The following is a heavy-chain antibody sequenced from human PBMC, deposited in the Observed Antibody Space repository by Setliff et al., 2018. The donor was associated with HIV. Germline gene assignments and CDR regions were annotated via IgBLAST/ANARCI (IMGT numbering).Heavy chain of an antibody. CDR1: GGSLSGYY. V-gene: IGHV4-34*01. D-gene: IGHD1-26*01. CDR3: ARLSYTGSYTNWFDP. CDR2: INHRGST. J-gene: IGHJ5*02. Sequence: PSETLSLTCAVYGGSLSGYYWSWIRRSPGKGLEWIGEINHRGSTNYNPSFKSRVTISPDTSKNQFSLKMNSVTAADTAVYYCARLSYTGSYTNWFDPWGQGTPVTVSS.